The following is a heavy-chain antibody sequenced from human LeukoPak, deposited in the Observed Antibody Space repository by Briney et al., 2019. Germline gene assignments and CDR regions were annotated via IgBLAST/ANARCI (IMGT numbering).Heavy chain of an antibody. D-gene: IGHD5-18*01. V-gene: IGHV3-30*04. CDR3: ARSRLRAYASSTNYYYYYGMDV. CDR1: GFTFSSYA. CDR2: ISYDGSDK. J-gene: IGHJ6*02. Sequence: GRSLRLSCAASGFTFSSYAMHWVRQAPGKGLEWVAVISYDGSDKYYADSVKGRFTISRDNSKNTLYLQMNSLRAEDTAVYYCARSRLRAYASSTNYYYYYGMDVWGQGTTVTVSS.